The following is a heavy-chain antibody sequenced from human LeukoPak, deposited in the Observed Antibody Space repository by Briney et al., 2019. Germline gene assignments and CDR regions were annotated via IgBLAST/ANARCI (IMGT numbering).Heavy chain of an antibody. CDR2: ISYDGSNK. Sequence: GGSLRLSCAASGFTFSSYAMHWVRQAPGKGLEWVAVISYDGSNKYYADSVKGRFTISRDNSKNTLYLQMNSLRAEDTAVYYCARAGFGNPGYYFDYWGQGTLVTVSS. D-gene: IGHD4-23*01. CDR3: ARAGFGNPGYYFDY. J-gene: IGHJ4*02. V-gene: IGHV3-30-3*01. CDR1: GFTFSSYA.